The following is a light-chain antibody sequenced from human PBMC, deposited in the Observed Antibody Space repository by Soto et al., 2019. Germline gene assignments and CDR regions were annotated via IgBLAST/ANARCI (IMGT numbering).Light chain of an antibody. J-gene: IGKJ1*01. CDR3: QQFSSSPRT. CDR2: SAS. V-gene: IGKV3-20*01. CDR1: QSVKSSY. Sequence: EIVLTQSPGTLSLSPGERATLSCRASQSVKSSYLAWYQHKAGQAPRLLIYSASSRATGIPDRFSGGGSETHFTLIISRLEPEDFAVYYCQQFSSSPRTFGQGNKVEIK.